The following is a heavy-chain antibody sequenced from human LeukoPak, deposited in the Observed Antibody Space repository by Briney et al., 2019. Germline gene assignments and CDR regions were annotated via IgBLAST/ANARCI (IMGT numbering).Heavy chain of an antibody. J-gene: IGHJ6*02. CDR1: GFTVSSNY. CDR2: IYSGGST. Sequence: GGSLRLSCAASGFTVSSNYMSWVRQAPGKRLEWVSVIYSGGSTYYADSVKGRFTISRDNSKNTLYRQMNSLRAEDTAVYYCASPSLLRYFDWLPPRGMDVWGQGTTVTVSS. V-gene: IGHV3-66*01. D-gene: IGHD3-9*01. CDR3: ASPSLLRYFDWLPPRGMDV.